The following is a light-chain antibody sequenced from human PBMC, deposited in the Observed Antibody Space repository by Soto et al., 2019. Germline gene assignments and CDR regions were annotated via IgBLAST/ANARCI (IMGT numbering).Light chain of an antibody. CDR2: AVS. Sequence: QSALTQPASVSGSPGQSITISCTGTSSDVGVYNYVSWYQQHPGKVPKLMIYAVSDRPSGVSHRVSGSKSGNTASLTISGLQAEDEADYYCSSFTRSNSYVFGTGTKLTVL. J-gene: IGLJ1*01. CDR3: SSFTRSNSYV. CDR1: SSDVGVYNY. V-gene: IGLV2-14*03.